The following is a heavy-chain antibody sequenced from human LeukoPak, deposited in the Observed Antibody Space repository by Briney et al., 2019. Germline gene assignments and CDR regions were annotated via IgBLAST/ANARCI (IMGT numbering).Heavy chain of an antibody. Sequence: GGPVKVSRKASGYTFTGYYMHWVRQAPGQGLEWMGWINPNSGGTNYAQKFQGRVTMTRDTSISTAYMELSRLRSDDTAVYYCAREDFSGEHDYWGQGTLVTVSS. CDR1: GYTFTGYY. CDR2: INPNSGGT. V-gene: IGHV1-2*02. CDR3: AREDFSGEHDY. D-gene: IGHD3-3*01. J-gene: IGHJ4*02.